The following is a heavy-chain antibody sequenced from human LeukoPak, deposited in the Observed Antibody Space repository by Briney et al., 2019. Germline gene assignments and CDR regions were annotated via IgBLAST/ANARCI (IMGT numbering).Heavy chain of an antibody. CDR3: ATGDAFDI. J-gene: IGHJ3*02. D-gene: IGHD7-27*01. Sequence: NPSETLSLTCTVSGGSISSYYWSWIRQPPGKGLEWIGYVYYSGSTNYNPSLKSRVTISVGTSKNQFSLKLSSVTAADTAVYYCATGDAFDIWGQGTMVTVSS. CDR2: VYYSGST. V-gene: IGHV4-59*08. CDR1: GGSISSYY.